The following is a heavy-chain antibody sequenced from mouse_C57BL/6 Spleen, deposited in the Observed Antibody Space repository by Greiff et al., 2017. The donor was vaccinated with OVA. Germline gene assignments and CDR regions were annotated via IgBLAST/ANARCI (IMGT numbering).Heavy chain of an antibody. Sequence: QVQLQQPGAELVMPGASVKLSCKASGYTFTSYWMHWVKQRPGQGLEWIGEIDPSDSYTNYNQKFKGKSTLTVDKSSSTAYMQLSSLTSEDSAVYYCARTGYGYYFDYWGQGTTRTVSS. CDR2: IDPSDSYT. D-gene: IGHD2-10*02. CDR1: GYTFTSYW. J-gene: IGHJ2*01. CDR3: ARTGYGYYFDY. V-gene: IGHV1-69*01.